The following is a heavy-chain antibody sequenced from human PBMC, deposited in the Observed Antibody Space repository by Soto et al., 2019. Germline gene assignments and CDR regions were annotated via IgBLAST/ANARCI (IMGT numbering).Heavy chain of an antibody. CDR1: GYTLTELS. Sequence: GASVKVSCKVSGYTLTELSMHWVRQAPGKGLEWMGGFDPEDGETIYAQKFQGRVTMTKDTSTGTAYMELRSLRSDDTAVYYCARGVGASYYFDYWGQGTLVTVSS. D-gene: IGHD1-26*01. V-gene: IGHV1-24*01. J-gene: IGHJ4*02. CDR2: FDPEDGET. CDR3: ARGVGASYYFDY.